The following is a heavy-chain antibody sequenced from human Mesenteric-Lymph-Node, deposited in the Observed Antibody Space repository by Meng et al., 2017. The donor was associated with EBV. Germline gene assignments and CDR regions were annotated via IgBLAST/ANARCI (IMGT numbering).Heavy chain of an antibody. J-gene: IGHJ4*02. V-gene: IGHV4-34*01. D-gene: IGHD4-17*01. Sequence: QARLRQWGAGLLKPSETLSLTCAVYRDRLSNFYWSWIRQPPGKGLEWIGEINHSGNTNYTPSLKSRVTISVDTSKNQFSLRLTSVTAADTAVYYCARVGEADSGDYPNEDSWGQGTLVTVSS. CDR2: INHSGNT. CDR3: ARVGEADSGDYPNEDS. CDR1: RDRLSNFY.